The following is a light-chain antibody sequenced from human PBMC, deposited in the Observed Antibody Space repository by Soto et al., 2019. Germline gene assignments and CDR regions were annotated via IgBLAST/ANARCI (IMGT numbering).Light chain of an antibody. CDR1: QSISSW. J-gene: IGKJ1*01. CDR2: KAS. Sequence: DIQMTQSPSTLSASVGDRVTITCRASQSISSWLAWYQQKPGKAPNLLIYKASSLESGVPSRFSGSGSGTEFTLTISSLQPDDFATYYCQQYNNYPWTFGHGTKVEIK. V-gene: IGKV1-5*03. CDR3: QQYNNYPWT.